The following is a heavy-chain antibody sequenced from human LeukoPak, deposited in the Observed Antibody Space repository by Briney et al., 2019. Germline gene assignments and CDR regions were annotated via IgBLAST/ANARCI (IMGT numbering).Heavy chain of an antibody. CDR1: GFTFSSYW. CDR2: INSDGSST. CDR3: ARVRGYYDFWSGSEEAFDI. D-gene: IGHD3-3*01. Sequence: GRSLGLSCAASGFTFSSYWMHWVRQAPGKGLVWVSRINSDGSSTSYADSVKGRFTISRDNAKNTLYLQMNSLRAEDTAVYYCARVRGYYDFWSGSEEAFDIWGQGTMVTVSS. V-gene: IGHV3-74*01. J-gene: IGHJ3*02.